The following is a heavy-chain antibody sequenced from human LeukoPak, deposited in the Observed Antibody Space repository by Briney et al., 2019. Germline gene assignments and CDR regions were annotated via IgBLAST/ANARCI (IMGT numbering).Heavy chain of an antibody. CDR1: GLTFSIHW. D-gene: IGHD6-19*01. V-gene: IGHV3-7*01. CDR3: AREGYSSGWYYIIDY. J-gene: IGHJ4*02. Sequence: HPGGSLRLSCAASGLTFSIHWMNWVRQAPGKGLECVANINQDGSDKYYVDSVKGRFTISRDNTKNSLYLQMNSLRAEDTAVYYCAREGYSSGWYYIIDYWGQGTLVTVSS. CDR2: INQDGSDK.